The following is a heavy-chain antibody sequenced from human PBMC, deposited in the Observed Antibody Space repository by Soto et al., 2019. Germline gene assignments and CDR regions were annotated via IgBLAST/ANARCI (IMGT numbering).Heavy chain of an antibody. V-gene: IGHV3-66*01. J-gene: IGHJ4*02. CDR3: ARVPAAGIFDY. D-gene: IGHD6-13*01. CDR1: GFTVSSNY. CDR2: IYSGGST. Sequence: EVQLVESGGGLVQPGGPLRLSCAASGFTVSSNYMSWVRQAPGKGLEWVSVIYSGGSTYYADSVKGRFTISRDNSKNTLYLQMNSLRAEDTAVYYCARVPAAGIFDYWGQGTLVTVSS.